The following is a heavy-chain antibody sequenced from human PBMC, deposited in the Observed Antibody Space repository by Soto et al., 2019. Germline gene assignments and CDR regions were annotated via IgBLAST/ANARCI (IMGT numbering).Heavy chain of an antibody. D-gene: IGHD2-15*01. Sequence: ASVKVSCKASGYTFTSYGISWVRQAPGQGLEWMGWISAYNGNTNYAQKLQGRVTMTTDTSTSTAYMELRSLRSDDTAVYYCARGLDIVVVVAADTHFDSWGQGTLVTVSS. CDR3: ARGLDIVVVVAADTHFDS. CDR1: GYTFTSYG. CDR2: ISAYNGNT. V-gene: IGHV1-18*01. J-gene: IGHJ4*02.